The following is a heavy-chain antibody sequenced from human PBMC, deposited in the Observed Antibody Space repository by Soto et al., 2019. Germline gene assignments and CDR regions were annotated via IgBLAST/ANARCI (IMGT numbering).Heavy chain of an antibody. CDR2: ISGSGGST. CDR3: AKARLPIMTTVTKEFDY. CDR1: GFTFSSYA. Sequence: GGSLRLSCAASGFTFSSYAMSWVRQAPGKGLEWVSAISGSGGSTYYADSVKGRFTISRDNSKNTLYLQMNSLRAEDTAVYYCAKARLPIMTTVTKEFDYWGQGTLVTVSS. D-gene: IGHD4-17*01. J-gene: IGHJ4*02. V-gene: IGHV3-23*01.